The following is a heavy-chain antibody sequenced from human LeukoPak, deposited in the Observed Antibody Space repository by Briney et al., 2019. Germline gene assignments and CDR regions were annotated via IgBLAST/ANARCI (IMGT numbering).Heavy chain of an antibody. J-gene: IGHJ3*02. Sequence: GESLKISCKGSGHSFTSYWIGWVRQMPGKGLEWMGIIYPGDSDTRYSPSFQGQVTISADKSIGTAYLQWSSLKASDTAMYYCARRFCGGDCYDDAFDIWGQGTMVTVSS. CDR1: GHSFTSYW. CDR3: ARRFCGGDCYDDAFDI. D-gene: IGHD2-21*02. V-gene: IGHV5-51*01. CDR2: IYPGDSDT.